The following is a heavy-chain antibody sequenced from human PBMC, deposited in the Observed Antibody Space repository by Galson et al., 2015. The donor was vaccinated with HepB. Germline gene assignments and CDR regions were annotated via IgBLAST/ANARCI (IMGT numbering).Heavy chain of an antibody. CDR1: GFTFSNYH. J-gene: IGHJ6*01. CDR3: ARGPRGQYSVDV. Sequence: SLRLSCAASGFTFSNYHMHWVRQAPGKGLVWVSRLNSDGSSTSFADSVKGRFTISRDNAKNTVYLQMNSLRADDTAVYYCARGPRGQYSVDVWGQGTTVTVSS. CDR2: LNSDGSST. D-gene: IGHD3-10*01. V-gene: IGHV3-74*01.